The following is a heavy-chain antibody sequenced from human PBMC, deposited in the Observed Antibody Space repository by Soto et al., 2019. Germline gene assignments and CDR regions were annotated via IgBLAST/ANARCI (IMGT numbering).Heavy chain of an antibody. CDR3: ARDRGYCSSTSCYTGSDWDAFDI. CDR2: ISYDGSNK. D-gene: IGHD2-2*02. CDR1: GFTFSSYA. V-gene: IGHV3-30-3*01. J-gene: IGHJ3*02. Sequence: QVQLVESGGGVVQPGRSLRLSCAASGFTFSSYAMHWVRQAPGKGLEWVAVISYDGSNKYYADSVKGRFTISRDNSKNTLYLQMNSLRAEDTAVYYGARDRGYCSSTSCYTGSDWDAFDIWGQGTMVTVSS.